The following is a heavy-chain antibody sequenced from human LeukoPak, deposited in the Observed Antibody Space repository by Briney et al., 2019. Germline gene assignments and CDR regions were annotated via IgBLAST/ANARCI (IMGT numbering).Heavy chain of an antibody. V-gene: IGHV3-53*04. CDR1: GFTVSSNY. CDR2: IYSGGST. CDR3: ARDSAVAGFDY. J-gene: IGHJ4*02. D-gene: IGHD6-19*01. Sequence: GGSLRLSCAASGFTVSSNYMSWVRQAPGRGLEWVSVIYSGGSTYYADSVKGRFTISRHNSTTTLYLQMNSLRAEDTAVYYCARDSAVAGFDYWGQGTLVTVSS.